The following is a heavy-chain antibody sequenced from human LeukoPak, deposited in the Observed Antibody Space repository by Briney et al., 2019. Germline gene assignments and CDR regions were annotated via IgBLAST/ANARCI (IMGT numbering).Heavy chain of an antibody. V-gene: IGHV3-23*01. D-gene: IGHD3-10*01. J-gene: IGHJ3*02. CDR1: GFTFSNYA. Sequence: GGSLRLSCAASGFTFSNYAMSWVRQAPGKGLDWVSGISGSGGSTYYADSVKGRFTISRDNAKNSLYLQMNSLRAEDTAVYYCARDITLVRGVNIFGAFDIWGQGTMVTVSS. CDR2: ISGSGGST. CDR3: ARDITLVRGVNIFGAFDI.